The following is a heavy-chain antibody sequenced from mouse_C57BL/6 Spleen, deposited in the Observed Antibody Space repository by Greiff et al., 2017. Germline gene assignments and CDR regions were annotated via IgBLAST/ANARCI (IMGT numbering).Heavy chain of an antibody. CDR3: ARREEAYYGSSYGFDY. CDR1: GYTFTEYT. Sequence: QVQLQEPGAELVKPGASVKLSCKASGYTFTEYTIHWVKQRPGQGLEWIGWFYPGSGSTKYNEKFKDKATLTADKSSSTVYMELSRLTSEDSAVYLGARREEAYYGSSYGFDYWGQGTTLTVSS. V-gene: IGHV1-62-2*01. J-gene: IGHJ2*01. D-gene: IGHD1-1*01. CDR2: FYPGSGST.